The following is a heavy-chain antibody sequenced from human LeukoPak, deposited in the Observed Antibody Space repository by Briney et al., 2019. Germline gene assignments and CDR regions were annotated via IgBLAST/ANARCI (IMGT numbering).Heavy chain of an antibody. CDR2: IYYSGST. D-gene: IGHD2-2*02. Sequence: SETLSLTCTVSGGSISSSSCYWGWIRQPPGKGLEWIGSIYYSGSTYYNPSLKSRVTISVDTSKNQFSLKLSSVTAADTDVYYCARDLGFDTPDNWFDPWGQGTLVTVSS. V-gene: IGHV4-39*07. CDR1: GGSISSSSCY. J-gene: IGHJ5*02. CDR3: ARDLGFDTPDNWFDP.